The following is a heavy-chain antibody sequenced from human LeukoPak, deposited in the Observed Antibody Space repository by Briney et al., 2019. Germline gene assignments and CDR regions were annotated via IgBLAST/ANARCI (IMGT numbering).Heavy chain of an antibody. Sequence: SVMVSCKASGYTFTSYGISWVRQAPGQGLEWMGGIIPIFGTANYAQKFQGRVTITADESTSTAYMELSSLRSEDTAVYYCASPSASGSYYPRYYYYGMDVWGQGTTVTVSS. V-gene: IGHV1-69*13. CDR1: GYTFTSYG. CDR2: IIPIFGTA. CDR3: ASPSASGSYYPRYYYYGMDV. D-gene: IGHD1-26*01. J-gene: IGHJ6*02.